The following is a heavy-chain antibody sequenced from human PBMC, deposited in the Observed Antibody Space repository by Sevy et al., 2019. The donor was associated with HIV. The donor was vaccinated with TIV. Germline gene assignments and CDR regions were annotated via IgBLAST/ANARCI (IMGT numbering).Heavy chain of an antibody. Sequence: GGSLRLSCTTSGFTFDDYAMNWFRQPPGKGLEWVAFITRNSYEAYGGTTDYAASVKGRFIISRDDSKSIAYLQMNSLKTEDTDVYYCTRGLATADTPEYYFDYWGQGILVTVSS. V-gene: IGHV3-49*03. CDR3: TRGLATADTPEYYFDY. D-gene: IGHD5-12*01. CDR1: GFTFDDYA. J-gene: IGHJ4*02. CDR2: ITRNSYEAYGGTT.